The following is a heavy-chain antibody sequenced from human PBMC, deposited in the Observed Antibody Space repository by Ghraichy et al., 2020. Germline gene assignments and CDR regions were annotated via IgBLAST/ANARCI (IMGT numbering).Heavy chain of an antibody. CDR2: INPNSGGT. J-gene: IGHJ6*02. CDR3: ARGFHCSGGSCYHQAYGMDV. CDR1: GYTFTGYY. Sequence: ASVKVSCKASGYTFTGYYMHWVRQAPGQGLEWMGWINPNSGGTNYAQKFQGWVTMTRDTSISTAYMELSRLRSDDTAVYYCARGFHCSGGSCYHQAYGMDVWGQGTTVTVSS. V-gene: IGHV1-2*04. D-gene: IGHD2-15*01.